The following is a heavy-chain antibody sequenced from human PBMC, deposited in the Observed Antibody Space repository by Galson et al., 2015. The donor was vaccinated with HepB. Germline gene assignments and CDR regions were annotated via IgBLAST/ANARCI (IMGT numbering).Heavy chain of an antibody. D-gene: IGHD3-9*01. CDR1: GGSISSGGYY. Sequence: TLSLTCTVSGGSISSGGYYWSWVRQHPGKGLEWIGYIYYSGSTYYNPSLKSRVTISVDTSKNQFSLKLSSVTAADTAVYYCARESVDWLAFDIWGQGTMVTVSS. CDR2: IYYSGST. V-gene: IGHV4-31*03. J-gene: IGHJ3*02. CDR3: ARESVDWLAFDI.